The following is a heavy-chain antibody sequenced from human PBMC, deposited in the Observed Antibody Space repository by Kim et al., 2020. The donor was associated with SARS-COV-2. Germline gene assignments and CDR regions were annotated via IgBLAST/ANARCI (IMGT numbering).Heavy chain of an antibody. Sequence: SETLSLTCTVSGGSITGSYWSWIRQPPGKGLEWIGYIYDSGTTNYNPSLKSRAVISDDTSKNQFSLKLTSVTPADTAVYFCARDGYGSGSYGWFDPWGQG. CDR2: IYDSGTT. J-gene: IGHJ5*02. CDR3: ARDGYGSGSYGWFDP. CDR1: GGSITGSY. V-gene: IGHV4-59*01. D-gene: IGHD3-10*01.